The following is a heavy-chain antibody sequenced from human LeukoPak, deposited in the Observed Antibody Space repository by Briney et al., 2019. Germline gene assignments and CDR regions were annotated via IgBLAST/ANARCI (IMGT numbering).Heavy chain of an antibody. CDR2: INHSGST. V-gene: IGHV4-34*01. CDR1: GGSFRGYY. Sequence: SSETLSLTCAVYGGSFRGYYWSWIRQPPGKGLEGIGGINHSGSTNYNPSLKSRVTISVARSKNQFALKLSSVTAADTAVYYCARGRRRYCSGGSCYGGWFDPWGQGTLVTVSS. CDR3: ARGRRRYCSGGSCYGGWFDP. D-gene: IGHD2-15*01. J-gene: IGHJ5*02.